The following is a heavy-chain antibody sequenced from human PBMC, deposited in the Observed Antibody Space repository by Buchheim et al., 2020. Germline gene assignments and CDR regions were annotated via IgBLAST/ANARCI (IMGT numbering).Heavy chain of an antibody. J-gene: IGHJ6*02. CDR2: INSDGSST. D-gene: IGHD5-24*01. CDR1: GFTFSSYW. Sequence: EVQLVESGGGLVQPGGSLRLSCAASGFTFSSYWMHWVRQAPGKGLVWVSRINSDGSSTSYADSVKGRFTISRDNAQNTLYLQMNSLRAEDTAVYYCARVDPVEMAPTDYYGMDVWGQGTT. V-gene: IGHV3-74*01. CDR3: ARVDPVEMAPTDYYGMDV.